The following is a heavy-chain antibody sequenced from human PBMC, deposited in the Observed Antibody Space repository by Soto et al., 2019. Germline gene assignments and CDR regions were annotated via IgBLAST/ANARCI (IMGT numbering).Heavy chain of an antibody. Sequence: QEHLVQSGGGVVQPGGSLRLSCDASGFTFSIFGMHWVRQAPGKGLEWVAVLSYDGTYKYYADSVKGRFTISRDNSKNMRFLQMNSLRPDDTAVYYCAKDHAQYGSGYFYGMDVWGQGTAVTVSS. CDR1: GFTFSIFG. CDR3: AKDHAQYGSGYFYGMDV. CDR2: LSYDGTYK. V-gene: IGHV3-30*18. J-gene: IGHJ6*02. D-gene: IGHD3-10*01.